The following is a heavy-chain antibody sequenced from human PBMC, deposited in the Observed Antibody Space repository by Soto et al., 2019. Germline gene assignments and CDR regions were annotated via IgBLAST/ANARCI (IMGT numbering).Heavy chain of an antibody. Sequence: GGSLRLSCAASGFTFSRYAMSWVRQAPGKGLEWVSAISGSGGSTYYADSVKGRFTISRDNSKNTLYLQMNSLRAEDTAVYYCAKSQTAMVTKYYFDYWGQGTLVTVSS. J-gene: IGHJ4*02. D-gene: IGHD5-18*01. V-gene: IGHV3-23*01. CDR1: GFTFSRYA. CDR2: ISGSGGST. CDR3: AKSQTAMVTKYYFDY.